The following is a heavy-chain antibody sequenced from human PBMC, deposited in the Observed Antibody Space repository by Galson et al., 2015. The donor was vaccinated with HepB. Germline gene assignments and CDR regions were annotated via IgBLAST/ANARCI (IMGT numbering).Heavy chain of an antibody. D-gene: IGHD2-2*02. CDR1: GFSFSDYG. V-gene: IGHV3-64*04. CDR2: ITKNGDNT. J-gene: IGHJ3*02. Sequence: SLRLSCAASGFSFSDYGMHWVRQAPGKGLEYVSTITKNGDNTYYADSLKGRFTISRDNSKSIAYLQMNSLKTEDTAVYYCTRARSTSCYRCAFDIWGQGTMVTVSS. CDR3: TRARSTSCYRCAFDI.